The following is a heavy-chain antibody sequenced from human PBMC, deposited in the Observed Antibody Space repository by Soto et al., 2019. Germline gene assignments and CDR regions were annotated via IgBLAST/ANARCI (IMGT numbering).Heavy chain of an antibody. CDR2: INPNSGGT. J-gene: IGHJ6*02. D-gene: IGHD1-26*01. V-gene: IGHV1-2*02. CDR3: ARGGAGGELGYYYYYGMDV. Sequence: GXSVKVCCTASGSPFTGYYMHWVRQSPGQGLEWMGWINPNSGGTNYAQEFQCRVTMTRDTSISTAYMELSRLRSDDTAVYYCARGGAGGELGYYYYYGMDVWGQATTVTVSS. CDR1: GSPFTGYY.